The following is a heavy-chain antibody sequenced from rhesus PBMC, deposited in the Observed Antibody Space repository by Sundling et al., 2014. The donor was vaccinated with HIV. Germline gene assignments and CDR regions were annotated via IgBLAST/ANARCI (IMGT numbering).Heavy chain of an antibody. D-gene: IGHD5-24*01. CDR1: GGSISSGNW. J-gene: IGHJ6*01. Sequence: QVQLQESGPGLVKPSETLSLTCAVSGGSISSGNWWSWIRQSPGKGLEWIGYIYGSDSSTNYNPSLKSRVTISIDTSKNQFSLKLSSVTAADTAIYYCARDGTIQWVQSPDYYGLDSWGQGSSSPSPQ. V-gene: IGHV4-93*01. CDR2: IYGSDSST. CDR3: ARDGTIQWVQSPDYYGLDS.